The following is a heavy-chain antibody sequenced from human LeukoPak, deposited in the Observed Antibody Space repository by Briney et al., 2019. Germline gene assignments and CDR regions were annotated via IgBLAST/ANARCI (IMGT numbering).Heavy chain of an antibody. J-gene: IGHJ6*02. CDR1: GFTFRNYW. V-gene: IGHV3-7*03. CDR3: ARDFQPRYCSSSSCSPA. CDR2: IRPDGSQK. D-gene: IGHD2-2*01. Sequence: GGSLRLSCAASGFTFRNYWMSWVRQAPGEGLEWVANIRPDGSQKCYVDSARGRFTISRDNAKSSLYLQMSSLRPEDTATYYCARDFQPRYCSSSSCSPAWGQGTTVTVSS.